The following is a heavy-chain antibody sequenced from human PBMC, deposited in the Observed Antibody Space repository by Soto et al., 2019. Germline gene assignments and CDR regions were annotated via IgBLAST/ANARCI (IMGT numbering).Heavy chain of an antibody. J-gene: IGHJ6*03. CDR2: ISWNSGSI. Sequence: GGSLRLSCAASGFTFDDYAMHWVRQAPGKGLEWVSGISWNSGSIGYADSVKGRFTISRDNAKNSLYLQMNSLRAEDTALYYCAKAEPHYDILTGYYPSTGYYMDVWGKGTTVTVSS. CDR3: AKAEPHYDILTGYYPSTGYYMDV. V-gene: IGHV3-9*01. D-gene: IGHD3-9*01. CDR1: GFTFDDYA.